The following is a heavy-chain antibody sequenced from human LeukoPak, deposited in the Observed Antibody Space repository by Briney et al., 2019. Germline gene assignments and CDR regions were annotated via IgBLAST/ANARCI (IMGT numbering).Heavy chain of an antibody. CDR1: GFTFSSYW. J-gene: IGHJ6*02. Sequence: PGGSLRLSCAASGFTFSSYWMHWVRQAPGKGLVWVSRINSDGSSTSYADSVKGRFTISRDNAKNTLYLQMNSLRAEDTAVYYCARAAIVVVPATTERYYYYHGMDVWGQGTTVTVSS. CDR3: ARAAIVVVPATTERYYYYHGMDV. CDR2: INSDGSST. V-gene: IGHV3-74*01. D-gene: IGHD2-2*01.